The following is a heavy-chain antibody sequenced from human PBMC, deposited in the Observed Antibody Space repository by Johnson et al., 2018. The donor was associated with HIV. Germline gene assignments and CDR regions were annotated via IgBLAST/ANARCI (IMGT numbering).Heavy chain of an antibody. Sequence: VQLVESGGGLVQPGGSLRLSCAASGFTFSSYWMNWVRQAPGKGLAWVANIKQDGSEKYYVASVTGRFTISRANAKNSLYLQMNSLRAEDTAVYYCARANFNYYDSSGPDGHDAFDIWGQGTMGTVSS. J-gene: IGHJ3*02. CDR3: ARANFNYYDSSGPDGHDAFDI. CDR2: IKQDGSEK. CDR1: GFTFSSYW. D-gene: IGHD3-22*01. V-gene: IGHV3-7*01.